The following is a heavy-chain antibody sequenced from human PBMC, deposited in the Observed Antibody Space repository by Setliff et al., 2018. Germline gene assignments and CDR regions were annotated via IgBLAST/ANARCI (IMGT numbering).Heavy chain of an antibody. V-gene: IGHV1-2*02. CDR2: INPYGGAT. D-gene: IGHD2-21*01. CDR3: VIPFCAGATCPPS. CDR1: GYIFTGYY. Sequence: ASVKVSCKASGYIFTGYYIHWVRQAPGQGLEWMGWINPYGGATNYAQKFQVRVTLTGDTSVSTAYMEVNRLRSDDTAVYYCVIPFCAGATCPPSWGQGTLVTVSS. J-gene: IGHJ4*02.